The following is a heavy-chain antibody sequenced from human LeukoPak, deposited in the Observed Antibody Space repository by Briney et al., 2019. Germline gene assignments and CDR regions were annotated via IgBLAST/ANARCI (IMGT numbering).Heavy chain of an antibody. CDR1: GFTFSSYW. J-gene: IGHJ6*03. CDR3: IRTLIVATSPYMDV. D-gene: IGHD5-12*01. V-gene: IGHV3-74*01. Sequence: GGSLRLSCAASGFTFSSYWMHWVRQAPGKGLVWVSRVNSDGTGTTYADSVEGRSTISRDNAKNTVYLQMHSLRAEDTAIYYCIRTLIVATSPYMDVWGKGTTVTVSS. CDR2: VNSDGTGT.